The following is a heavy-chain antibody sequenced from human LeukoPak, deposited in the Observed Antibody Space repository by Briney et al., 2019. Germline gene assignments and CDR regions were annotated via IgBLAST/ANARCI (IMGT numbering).Heavy chain of an antibody. CDR2: IYTSGST. J-gene: IGHJ3*02. D-gene: IGHD5-18*01. V-gene: IGHV4-4*07. CDR3: ARVHTPMVGHAFDI. Sequence: SETLSLTCTVSGGSINNYYWNWIRQPAGKGLEWIGRIYTSGSTNYNPSLKSRVTMSVDTFNNQFSLKLSSVTAADTAVYYCARVHTPMVGHAFDIWGQGTMVTVSS. CDR1: GGSINNYY.